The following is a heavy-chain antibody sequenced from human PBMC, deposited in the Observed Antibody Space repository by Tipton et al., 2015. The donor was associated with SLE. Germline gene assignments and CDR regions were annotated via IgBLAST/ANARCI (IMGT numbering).Heavy chain of an antibody. J-gene: IGHJ4*02. CDR1: GFIFTSSA. Sequence: QLVQSGAEVKKPGTSVKVSCKTSGFIFTSSAIQWVRQARGQRPEWIGWIAVGSGDTNYAQKFQERLTITRDMSTSTAYMELSSLNSEDTAVYYCAAGPSGSFDFWGQGTLVTVSS. D-gene: IGHD3-10*01. CDR3: AAGPSGSFDF. CDR2: IAVGSGDT. V-gene: IGHV1-58*02.